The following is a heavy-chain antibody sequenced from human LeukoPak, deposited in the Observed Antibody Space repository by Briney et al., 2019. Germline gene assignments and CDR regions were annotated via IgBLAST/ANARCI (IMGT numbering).Heavy chain of an antibody. Sequence: SETLSLTCTVSGGSISSYYWSWIRQPPGKGLEWIGYIYYSGSTNYNPSLKSRVTISVDTSKNQFSLKLSSVNAADTAVYYCAGEVAPDDNWFDPWGQGTLVTVSS. J-gene: IGHJ5*02. D-gene: IGHD2-15*01. CDR1: GGSISSYY. CDR2: IYYSGST. CDR3: AGEVAPDDNWFDP. V-gene: IGHV4-59*08.